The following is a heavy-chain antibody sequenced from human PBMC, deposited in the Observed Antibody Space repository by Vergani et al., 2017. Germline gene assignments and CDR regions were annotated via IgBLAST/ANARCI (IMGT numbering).Heavy chain of an antibody. Sequence: QVQLQESGPGLVKPSETLSLTCTVSGGSISSYYWSWIRQPPGKGLEWIGYIYYSGSTNYNPSLKSRVTISVDTSKNQFSLKLSSVTAADTAVYYCARGLIVGAAVDYWGQGTLVTVSS. V-gene: IGHV4-59*12. CDR1: GGSISSYY. CDR2: IYYSGST. CDR3: ARGLIVGAAVDY. D-gene: IGHD1-26*01. J-gene: IGHJ4*02.